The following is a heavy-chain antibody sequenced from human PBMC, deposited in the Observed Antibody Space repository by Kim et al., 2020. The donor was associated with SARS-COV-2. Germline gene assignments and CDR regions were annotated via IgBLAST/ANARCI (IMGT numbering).Heavy chain of an antibody. CDR2: ISWNSGSI. V-gene: IGHV3-9*01. J-gene: IGHJ6*02. CDR1: GLTFDDYA. D-gene: IGHD2-8*02. Sequence: GGSLRLSCAASGLTFDDYAMHWVRQAPGKGLEWVSGISWNSGSIGYADSVKGRFTISRDNAKNSLYLQMNSLRAEDTAVYYCAKIRWDFTDYGMDVWGQG. CDR3: AKIRWDFTDYGMDV.